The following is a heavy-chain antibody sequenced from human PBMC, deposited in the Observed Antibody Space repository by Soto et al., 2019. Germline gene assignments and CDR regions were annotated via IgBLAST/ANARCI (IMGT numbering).Heavy chain of an antibody. D-gene: IGHD3-16*01. CDR1: GFTFSSHW. J-gene: IGHJ6*02. V-gene: IGHV3-74*01. CDR3: ARDEGEVIANYYYYYGMDV. Sequence: EVQLVESGGGLVQPGGSLRLSCAASGFTFSSHWMHWVRQVPGKGLVWVSCINGDGSRTRYADSVKGRFTISRDNAKNTLYLQMNSLRAEDTAVYYCARDEGEVIANYYYYYGMDVWGQGTTVTVSS. CDR2: INGDGSRT.